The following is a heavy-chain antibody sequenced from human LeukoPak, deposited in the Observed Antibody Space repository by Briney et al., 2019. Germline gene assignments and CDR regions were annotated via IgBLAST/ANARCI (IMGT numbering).Heavy chain of an antibody. J-gene: IGHJ4*02. Sequence: SETLSLTCTVSGGSISSYYWSWIRQPPGKGLEWIGYIYYSGSTNYNPSLKSRVTISVDTSKNQFSLKLSSVTAADTVVYYCARGYTVVTPYYFDYWGQGTLVTVSS. CDR3: ARGYTVVTPYYFDY. CDR2: IYYSGST. V-gene: IGHV4-59*08. D-gene: IGHD4-23*01. CDR1: GGSISSYY.